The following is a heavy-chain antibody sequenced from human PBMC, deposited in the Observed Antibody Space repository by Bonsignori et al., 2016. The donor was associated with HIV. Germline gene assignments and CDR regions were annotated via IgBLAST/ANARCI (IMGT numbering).Heavy chain of an antibody. CDR3: AGGWVSTFDY. J-gene: IGHJ4*02. V-gene: IGHV3-53*01. CDR2: ISSGGST. Sequence: VRQMPGKGLEWVSVISSGGSTYYADSVKGRLTISRDNSKNTLYLQMNTLRVEDTAVYYCAGGWVSTFDYWGQGTLVTVSS. D-gene: IGHD2/OR15-2a*01.